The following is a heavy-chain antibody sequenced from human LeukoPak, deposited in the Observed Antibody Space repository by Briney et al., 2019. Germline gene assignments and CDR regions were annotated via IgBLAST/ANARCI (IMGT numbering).Heavy chain of an antibody. V-gene: IGHV1-8*01. CDR2: MNPNSGNT. Sequence: ASVKVSCKASGYTFTSYDINWVRQATGQGLEWMGWMNPNSGNTGYAQKFQGRVTMTGNTSISTAYMELSSLRSEDTAVYYCARVGYCSGGSCGYGMDVWGQGTTVTVSS. D-gene: IGHD2-15*01. CDR1: GYTFTSYD. J-gene: IGHJ6*02. CDR3: ARVGYCSGGSCGYGMDV.